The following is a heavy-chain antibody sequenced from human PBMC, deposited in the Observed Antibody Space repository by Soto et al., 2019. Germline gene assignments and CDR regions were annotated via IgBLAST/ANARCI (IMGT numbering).Heavy chain of an antibody. J-gene: IGHJ6*02. Sequence: QITLKESGPTMVKPTQTLTLTCTVSGFSLSTSGVGVGWIRQPPGKALEWLALIYWDDDKRYSPSLRSRLTISKDTSKNQVVLTMTNMDPADTATYYCIQSRCGGDCLQSYASHYYYGLDVWGQGTTVAVSS. CDR1: GFSLSTSGVG. D-gene: IGHD2-21*02. V-gene: IGHV2-5*02. CDR3: IQSRCGGDCLQSYASHYYYGLDV. CDR2: IYWDDDK.